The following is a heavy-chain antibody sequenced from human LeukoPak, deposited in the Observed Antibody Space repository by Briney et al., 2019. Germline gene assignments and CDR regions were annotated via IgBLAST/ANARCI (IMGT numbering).Heavy chain of an antibody. J-gene: IGHJ4*02. Sequence: SETLSLTCAVYGGSFSGYYWSWIRQPPGKGLEWIGEINHSGSTNYNPSLKSRVTISVDTSKNQFSLKLSSVTAADTAVYYCARHGTTYYDILTGYPNPYYFDYWGQGTLVTVSS. CDR1: GGSFSGYY. CDR3: ARHGTTYYDILTGYPNPYYFDY. CDR2: INHSGST. D-gene: IGHD3-9*01. V-gene: IGHV4-34*01.